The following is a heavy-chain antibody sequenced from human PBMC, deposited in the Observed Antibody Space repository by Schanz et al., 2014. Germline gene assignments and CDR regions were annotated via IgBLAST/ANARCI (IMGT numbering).Heavy chain of an antibody. CDR3: ARDGVDAAAGGNY. CDR1: GYTFTSHG. J-gene: IGHJ4*02. Sequence: QVQLVQSGAEVKKPGASVKVSCKASGYTFTSHGISWVRQAPGQGLEWMGWITAYNGDTNYALKLQGRVTMTRDTSTSTVYMELSSLRSEDTAVYYCARDGVDAAAGGNYWGQGTLVTVSA. V-gene: IGHV1-18*01. CDR2: ITAYNGDT. D-gene: IGHD6-13*01.